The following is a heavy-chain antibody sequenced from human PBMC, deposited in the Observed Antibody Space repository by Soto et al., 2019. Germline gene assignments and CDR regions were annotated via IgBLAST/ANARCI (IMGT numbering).Heavy chain of an antibody. V-gene: IGHV3-30*18. CDR3: AKGLALIADN. CDR2: ILYDGSKE. Sequence: GGYLRLSCIDSGFSFSTYVMDWVRQAPGKGLEWVARILYDGSKEYYADSVKGRFTISRDNSKNTLFLQMDSLRVEDTAVYYCAKGLALIADNWGQGTPVTVSS. CDR1: GFSFSTYV. D-gene: IGHD2-21*01. J-gene: IGHJ4*02.